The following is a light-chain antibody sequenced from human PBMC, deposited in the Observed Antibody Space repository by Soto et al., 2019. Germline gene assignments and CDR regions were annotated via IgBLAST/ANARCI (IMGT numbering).Light chain of an antibody. CDR1: SGHNNYA. J-gene: IGLJ2*01. CDR2: LNSDGSH. V-gene: IGLV4-69*01. Sequence: QPVLTQSPSASASLGASVKLTCTLSSGHNNYAIAWHQQQPEKGPRYLMKLNSDGSHSKGDGIPDRFSGSSSGTERYLIISSLQSEDEADYYCQTWGTGIVVFGGGTKLTVL. CDR3: QTWGTGIVV.